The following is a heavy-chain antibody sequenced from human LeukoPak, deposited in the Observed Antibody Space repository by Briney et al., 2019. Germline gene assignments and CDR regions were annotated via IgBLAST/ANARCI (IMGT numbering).Heavy chain of an antibody. V-gene: IGHV1-2*02. D-gene: IGHD2-2*01. CDR3: ARVYCSSTSCYPYYFDY. J-gene: IGHJ4*02. CDR1: GYTFTGYY. CDR2: INPNSGGT. Sequence: ASVKVSCKASGYTFTGYYMHWVRQAPGQGFEWMGWINPNSGGTNYAQKFQGRVTMTRDTSISTAYMELSRLRSDDTAVYYCARVYCSSTSCYPYYFDYWGQGTLVTVSA.